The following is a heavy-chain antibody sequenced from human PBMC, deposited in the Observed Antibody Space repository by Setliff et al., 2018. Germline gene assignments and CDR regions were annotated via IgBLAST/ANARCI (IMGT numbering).Heavy chain of an antibody. Sequence: SGTLSLTCTVSGGPFSGASIWSWIRQPPGKGLEFIGYVYHSGTAKYDPSLESRAIMSVDASKNEISLKLKSVTAADTAVYYCAKGGTYRYFDFWGQGALVTVSS. V-gene: IGHV4-59*01. J-gene: IGHJ4*02. CDR3: AKGGTYRYFDF. D-gene: IGHD1-1*01. CDR2: VYHSGTA. CDR1: GGPFSGAS.